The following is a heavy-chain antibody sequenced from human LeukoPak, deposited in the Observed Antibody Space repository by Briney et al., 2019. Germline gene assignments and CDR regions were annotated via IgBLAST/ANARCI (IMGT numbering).Heavy chain of an antibody. J-gene: IGHJ6*03. Sequence: PSETLSLTCAVYGGSFSGYYWSWIRQPPGKGLEWIGEINHSGSTNYNPSLKSRVTISVDTSKNQFSLKLSSVTAADTAVYYCARGGTYDFWSGLYYYYYMDVWGKGTTVTVSS. CDR1: GGSFSGYY. CDR2: INHSGST. CDR3: ARGGTYDFWSGLYYYYYMDV. V-gene: IGHV4-34*01. D-gene: IGHD3-3*01.